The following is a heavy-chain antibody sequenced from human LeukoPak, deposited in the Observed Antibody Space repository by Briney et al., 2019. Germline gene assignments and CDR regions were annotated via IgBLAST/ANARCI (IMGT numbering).Heavy chain of an antibody. CDR3: ARDIRSGYSGYDEGSV. V-gene: IGHV1-69*13. D-gene: IGHD5-12*01. CDR1: GGTFSSYA. CDR2: IIPIFGTA. Sequence: SVKVSCKASGGTFSSYAISRVRQAPGQGLEWMGGIIPIFGTANYAQKFQGRVTITADESTSTAYMELSSLRSEDTAVYYCARDIRSGYSGYDEGSVWGQGTLVTVSS. J-gene: IGHJ4*02.